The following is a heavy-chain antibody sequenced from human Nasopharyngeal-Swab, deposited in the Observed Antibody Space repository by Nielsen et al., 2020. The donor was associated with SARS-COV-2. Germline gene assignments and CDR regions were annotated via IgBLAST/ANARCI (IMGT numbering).Heavy chain of an antibody. CDR1: GGSFSGYY. CDR3: AREVIGYDYGDPFDY. V-gene: IGHV4-34*01. D-gene: IGHD4-17*01. Sequence: SETLSLTCAVYGGSFSGYYWSWIRQPPGKGLEWIGEIHHSGSTNYNPSLKSRVTISVDTSKNQFSLKLSSVTAADTAVYYCAREVIGYDYGDPFDYWGQGTLVTVSS. J-gene: IGHJ4*02. CDR2: IHHSGST.